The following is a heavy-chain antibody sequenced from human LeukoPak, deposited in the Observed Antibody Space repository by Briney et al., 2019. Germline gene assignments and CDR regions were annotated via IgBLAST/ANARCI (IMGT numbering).Heavy chain of an antibody. CDR1: GYSLTSYW. V-gene: IGHV5-51*01. D-gene: IGHD6-13*01. J-gene: IGHJ4*02. CDR3: ATTGYSSHWEYY. CDR2: INPGDSDA. Sequence: GGSLKISCKVSGYSLTSYWIGWARQMPGKGLEWMGIINPGDSDARYSPSFQGQVTISVDKSITTAYLQWSSLEASDTAMYYCATTGYSSHWEYYWGQGTLVTVSS.